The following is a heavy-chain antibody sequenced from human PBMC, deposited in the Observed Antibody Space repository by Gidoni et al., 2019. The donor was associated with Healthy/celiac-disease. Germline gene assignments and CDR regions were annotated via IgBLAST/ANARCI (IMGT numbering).Heavy chain of an antibody. Sequence: GKSFTSYYMHWVRQAPGQGLEWMGIINTSGGSTSYAQKFQGTVTMTRDTSTRTVYMELSSLRSEDTAVYYCAREGGDIVVVPADDYYYGMDVWGQGTTVTVSS. CDR2: INTSGGST. V-gene: IGHV1-46*01. D-gene: IGHD2-2*01. J-gene: IGHJ6*02. CDR3: AREGGDIVVVPADDYYYGMDV. CDR1: GKSFTSYY.